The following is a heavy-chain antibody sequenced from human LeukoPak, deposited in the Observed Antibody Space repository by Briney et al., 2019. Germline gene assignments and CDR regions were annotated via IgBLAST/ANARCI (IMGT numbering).Heavy chain of an antibody. CDR1: GYTFTSYD. Sequence: GASVTVSCKASGYTFTSYDINWVRQAAGQGLEWMGWMNPNSGNTGYAQKLQGRVTMTRNTSISTAYMELSSLRSEDTAVYYCARGRVSSGKDYWGQGTLVTVSS. V-gene: IGHV1-8*01. CDR3: ARGRVSSGKDY. CDR2: MNPNSGNT. D-gene: IGHD6-19*01. J-gene: IGHJ4*02.